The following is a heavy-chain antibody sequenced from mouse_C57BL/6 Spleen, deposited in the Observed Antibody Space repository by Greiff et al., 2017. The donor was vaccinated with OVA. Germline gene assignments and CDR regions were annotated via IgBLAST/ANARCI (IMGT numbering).Heavy chain of an antibody. CDR1: GYSFTDYN. CDR3: ARSAAQAPNFDY. J-gene: IGHJ2*01. Sequence: EVKLVESGPELVKPGASVKISCKASGYSFTDYNMNWVKQSNGKSLEWIGVINPNYGTTSYNQKFKGKATLTVDQSSSTAYMQLNSLTSEDSAVYYCARSAAQAPNFDYWGQGTTLTVSS. V-gene: IGHV1-39*01. D-gene: IGHD3-2*02. CDR2: INPNYGTT.